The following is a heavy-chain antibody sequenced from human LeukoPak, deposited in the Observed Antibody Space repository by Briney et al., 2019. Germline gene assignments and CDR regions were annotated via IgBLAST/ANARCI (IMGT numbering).Heavy chain of an antibody. D-gene: IGHD2-2*01. CDR2: ISSSSSYI. J-gene: IGHJ5*02. CDR3: ARDAIGYCSSTSCYAGWFDP. Sequence: GGSLRLSCAASGFSFSSYWMTWVRQAPGKGPEWVSSISSSSSYIYYADSVKGRFTISRDNSKNTLYLQMNSLRAEDTAVYYCARDAIGYCSSTSCYAGWFDPWGQGTLVTVSS. CDR1: GFSFSSYW. V-gene: IGHV3-21*01.